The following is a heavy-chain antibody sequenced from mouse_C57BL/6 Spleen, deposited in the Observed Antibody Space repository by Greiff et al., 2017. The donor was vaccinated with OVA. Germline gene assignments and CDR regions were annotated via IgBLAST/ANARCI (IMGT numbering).Heavy chain of an antibody. CDR2: IYPGDGDT. CDR3: ARGGYGQYFDY. CDR1: GYAFSSYW. Sequence: VKLQESGAELVKPGASVKISCKASGYAFSSYWMNWVKQRPGKGLEWIGQIYPGDGDTNYNGKFKGKATLTADKSSSTAYMQLSSLTSEDSAVYFCARGGYGQYFDYWGQGTTLTVSS. V-gene: IGHV1-80*01. D-gene: IGHD1-1*01. J-gene: IGHJ2*01.